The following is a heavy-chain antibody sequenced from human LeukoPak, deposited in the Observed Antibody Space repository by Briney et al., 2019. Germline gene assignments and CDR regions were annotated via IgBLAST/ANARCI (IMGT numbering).Heavy chain of an antibody. CDR1: GFTFSNAW. Sequence: GGSLRLSCAASGFTFSNAWMSWVRQAPGKGLEWVGRIKSKTDGGTTDYAAPVKGRFTISRDDSKNTLYLQTNSLKTEDTAVYYCTTMLRSWLVGGIYFDYWGQGTLVTVSS. D-gene: IGHD6-19*01. V-gene: IGHV3-15*01. J-gene: IGHJ4*02. CDR2: IKSKTDGGTT. CDR3: TTMLRSWLVGGIYFDY.